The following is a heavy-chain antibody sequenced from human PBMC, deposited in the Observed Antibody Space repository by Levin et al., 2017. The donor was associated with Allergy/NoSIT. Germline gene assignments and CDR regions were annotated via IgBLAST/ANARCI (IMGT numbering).Heavy chain of an antibody. V-gene: IGHV3-66*02. CDR2: IYSGGST. D-gene: IGHD4-17*01. CDR1: GFTVSSNY. J-gene: IGHJ4*02. CDR3: ARDSLYGDPDY. Sequence: ETLSLTCAASGFTVSSNYMSWVRQAPGKGLEWVSVIYSGGSTYYADSVKGRFTISRDNSKNTLYLQMNSLRAEDTAVYYCARDSLYGDPDYWGQGTLVTVSS.